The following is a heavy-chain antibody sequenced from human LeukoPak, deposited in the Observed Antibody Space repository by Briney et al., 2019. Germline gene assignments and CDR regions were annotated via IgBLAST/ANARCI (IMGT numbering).Heavy chain of an antibody. D-gene: IGHD2-21*02. Sequence: GESLKISCKASGYSFSYYWIAWVRQMPEQGLEWMGIFYPGDSDTRYSPSFQGQVTISVDKSISTAYLQWSSLKASDTAMYYCARQDGDSAYFFDSWGQGTPVTVSS. CDR2: FYPGDSDT. J-gene: IGHJ4*02. CDR3: ARQDGDSAYFFDS. CDR1: GYSFSYYW. V-gene: IGHV5-51*01.